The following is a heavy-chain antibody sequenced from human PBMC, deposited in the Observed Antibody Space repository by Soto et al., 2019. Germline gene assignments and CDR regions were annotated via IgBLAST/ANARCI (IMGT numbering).Heavy chain of an antibody. Sequence: QAQLEQSGGEVKKPRSSVKVSCKASRVAFSKFIVTWVRQAPGVGLEWVGGIIPVFGTANYAQKFQGRVTITADESTSTSYMEVNNLRSEDTAVYYCAKVRYSSPMGYYYGMDVWGQGTTVTVSS. V-gene: IGHV1-69*01. CDR2: IIPVFGTA. D-gene: IGHD2-2*01. CDR1: RVAFSKFI. CDR3: AKVRYSSPMGYYYGMDV. J-gene: IGHJ6*02.